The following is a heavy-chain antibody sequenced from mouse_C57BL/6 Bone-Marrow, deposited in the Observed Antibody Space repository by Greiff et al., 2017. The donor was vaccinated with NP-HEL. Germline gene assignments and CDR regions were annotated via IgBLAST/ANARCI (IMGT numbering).Heavy chain of an antibody. V-gene: IGHV3-8*01. Sequence: EVQRVESGPGLAKPSQTLSLTCYVTGYSFTSDYWNWIRKFPGNKLESMGYISYSGSTYYNPSLKSRISIPRDTSKNQYNLQLNSVTTENTATYDVANPGLGYYVDYWGQGTTLTVSS. D-gene: IGHD2-13*01. CDR3: ANPGLGYYVDY. CDR2: ISYSGST. CDR1: GYSFTSDY. J-gene: IGHJ2*01.